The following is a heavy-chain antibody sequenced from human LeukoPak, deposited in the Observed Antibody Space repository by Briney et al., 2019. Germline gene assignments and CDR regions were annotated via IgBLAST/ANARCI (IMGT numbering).Heavy chain of an antibody. V-gene: IGHV3-23*01. Sequence: GGSLRLSCAASGFTFSSYAMSWVRQAPGKGLEWVSAISGSGGSTYYADSVKGRFTISRDNSKNTLYLQMNSLRAEDTAVYYCAKGVCSSTSCYFIRVQYYYMDVWGKGTTVTVSS. D-gene: IGHD2-2*01. CDR2: ISGSGGST. CDR1: GFTFSSYA. CDR3: AKGVCSSTSCYFIRVQYYYMDV. J-gene: IGHJ6*03.